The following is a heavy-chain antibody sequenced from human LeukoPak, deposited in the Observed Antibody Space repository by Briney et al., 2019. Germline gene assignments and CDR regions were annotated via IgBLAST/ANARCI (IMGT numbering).Heavy chain of an antibody. CDR2: IIPIFGTA. V-gene: IGHV1-69*05. Sequence: IIPIFGTANSAQKFQGRVTITTDESTSTAYMELSSLRSEDTALYYCATRYSSSWDDAFDIWGQGTMVTVSS. J-gene: IGHJ3*02. D-gene: IGHD6-13*01. CDR3: ATRYSSSWDDAFDI.